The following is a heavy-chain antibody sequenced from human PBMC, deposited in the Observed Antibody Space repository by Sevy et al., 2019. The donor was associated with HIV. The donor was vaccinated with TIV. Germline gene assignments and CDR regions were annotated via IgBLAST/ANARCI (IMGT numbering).Heavy chain of an antibody. J-gene: IGHJ4*02. CDR2: ISSDGRNI. CDR1: GFTFVSYA. Sequence: GGSLRLSCAASGFTFVSYAMHWVRQAPGKGLEWVAMISSDGRNINYADSVKGRFTISRDNSKNTLYLQMNSLSAEDTAFYYCARVPRYDEPYYFDYWGQGALVTVSS. V-gene: IGHV3-30*14. CDR3: ARVPRYDEPYYFDY. D-gene: IGHD3-3*01.